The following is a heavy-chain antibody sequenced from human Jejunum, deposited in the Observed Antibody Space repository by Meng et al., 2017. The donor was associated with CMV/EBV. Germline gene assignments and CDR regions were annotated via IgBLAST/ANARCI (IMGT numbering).Heavy chain of an antibody. Sequence: SGASISSTSHYWGWIRQPPGKGLEWFGSVFYSGRTYYSASLKSRLTISINTSNNHFSLKLTSVTAADTAVYYCARLGGFEYHFDFWGQGALVTVSS. J-gene: IGHJ4*02. CDR2: VFYSGRT. D-gene: IGHD1-26*01. CDR3: ARLGGFEYHFDF. CDR1: GASISSTSHY. V-gene: IGHV4-39*02.